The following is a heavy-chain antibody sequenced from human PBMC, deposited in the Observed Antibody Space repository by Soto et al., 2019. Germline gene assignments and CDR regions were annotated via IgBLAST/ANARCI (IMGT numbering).Heavy chain of an antibody. D-gene: IGHD6-19*01. CDR3: ARDQAPVAGTSLPAY. CDR1: GFTFSSYA. Sequence: QVQLVESGGGVVQPGRSLRLSCAASGFTFSSYAMHCVRQAPGKGLEWVALISYDGRMKYYADSVRGRFSISRDNSNNTLYLQMNSLRTEDPAVYYCARDQAPVAGTSLPAYWGQGTLVTVSS. J-gene: IGHJ4*02. V-gene: IGHV3-30*04. CDR2: ISYDGRMK.